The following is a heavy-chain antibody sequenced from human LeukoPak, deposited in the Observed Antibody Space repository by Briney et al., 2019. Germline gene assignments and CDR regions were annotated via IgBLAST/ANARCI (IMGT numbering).Heavy chain of an antibody. CDR1: GYSFTSYG. Sequence: ASVKVSCIASGYSFTSYGINWVRQATGQGLEWMGWMNTNSGNTGFAPKFQGRVTMTRDTSKGTAYMELRSLRSEDTAVYYCARDYFDTSGSVSSIYGLDVWGQGTMVTVSS. CDR2: MNTNSGNT. J-gene: IGHJ6*02. D-gene: IGHD3-22*01. V-gene: IGHV1-8*01. CDR3: ARDYFDTSGSVSSIYGLDV.